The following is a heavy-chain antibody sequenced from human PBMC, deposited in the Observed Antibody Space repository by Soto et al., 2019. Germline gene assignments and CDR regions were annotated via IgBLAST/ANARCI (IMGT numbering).Heavy chain of an antibody. J-gene: IGHJ6*02. V-gene: IGHV3-74*01. CDR2: INSDGSST. Sequence: VQLVESGGGLLQPGGSLRLSCAVSGSTFSNDWMHWVRQAPGKGLVWVSNINSDGSSTNYADFVKGRFTIARDNAKNTVYLQMNSLRAEDTAVYYCASDRSYSLDVWGQGTTVTVSS. CDR3: ASDRSYSLDV. CDR1: GSTFSNDW.